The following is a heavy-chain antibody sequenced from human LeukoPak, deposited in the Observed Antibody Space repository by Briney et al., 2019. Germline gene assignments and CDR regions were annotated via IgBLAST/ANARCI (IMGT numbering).Heavy chain of an antibody. D-gene: IGHD3-10*01. CDR2: VTNTGRST. Sequence: GGSLRLSCAVSGFSISDYYMNWVRQAPGKGLEWISYVTNTGRSTNYADSVKGRFTISRDSAKNSVSLQLTSLTAEDTAVYYCARGRRGSQYTFQVWGQGTLVSVS. CDR1: GFSISDYY. CDR3: ARGRRGSQYTFQV. V-gene: IGHV3-11*01. J-gene: IGHJ1*01.